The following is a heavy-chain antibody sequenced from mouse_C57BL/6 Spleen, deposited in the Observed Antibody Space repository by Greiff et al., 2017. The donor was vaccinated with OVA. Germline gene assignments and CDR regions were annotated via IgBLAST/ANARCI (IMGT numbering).Heavy chain of an antibody. Sequence: VQLQQSGAELVKPGASVKLSCKASGYTFTSYWMPWVKQRPGQGLEWIGEIDPSDSYTNYNQKFKGKATLTVDTSSSTAYMQLSSLTSEDSAVYYCARRSNHAMDYWVQGTSVTVSS. J-gene: IGHJ4*01. V-gene: IGHV1-50*01. CDR2: IDPSDSYT. CDR1: GYTFTSYW. CDR3: ARRSNHAMDY. D-gene: IGHD2-5*01.